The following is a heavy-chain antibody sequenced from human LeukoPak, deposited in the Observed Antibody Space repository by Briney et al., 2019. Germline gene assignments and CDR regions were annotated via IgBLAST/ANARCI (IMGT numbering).Heavy chain of an antibody. CDR2: IVNDGSQT. CDR1: GFTFSSFG. V-gene: IGHV3-30*18. CDR3: AKSRAPTADPDAFDV. D-gene: IGHD1-14*01. J-gene: IGHJ3*01. Sequence: GRSLRLSFAASGFTFSSFGMHWVRQAPGKGLDWVAVIVNDGSQTSYADSVKGRFTISRDNSKNTLYLQMNSLRPDDTAVYYCAKSRAPTADPDAFDVWGQGTMVTVSS.